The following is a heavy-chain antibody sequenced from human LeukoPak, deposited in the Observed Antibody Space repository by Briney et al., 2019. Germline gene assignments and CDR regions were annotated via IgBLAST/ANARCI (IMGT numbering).Heavy chain of an antibody. CDR1: GFTFSSYE. J-gene: IGHJ4*02. Sequence: GGSLRLSCAASGFTFSSYEMNWVRQAPGKGLEWVSYISSSGSTIYYADSVKGRFTISRDNSKNTLYLQMNSLRAEDTAVYYCAKEGGKSGSPFDYWGQGTLVTVSS. CDR3: AKEGGKSGSPFDY. CDR2: ISSSGSTI. V-gene: IGHV3-48*03. D-gene: IGHD1-26*01.